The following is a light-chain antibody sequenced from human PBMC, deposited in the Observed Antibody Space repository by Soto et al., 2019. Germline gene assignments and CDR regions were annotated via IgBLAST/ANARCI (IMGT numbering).Light chain of an antibody. CDR1: SSDVGGYNY. CDR2: DVS. J-gene: IGLJ2*01. CDR3: SSYTSSGTLVV. Sequence: QSALTQPASVSGSPGQSITISCTGTSSDVGGYNYVSWYQQQPDKAPKLIIYDVSSRPSGVSNRFSGSKSGNTASLTISGLQAEDEADYYCSSYTSSGTLVVFGGGTKLTVL. V-gene: IGLV2-14*01.